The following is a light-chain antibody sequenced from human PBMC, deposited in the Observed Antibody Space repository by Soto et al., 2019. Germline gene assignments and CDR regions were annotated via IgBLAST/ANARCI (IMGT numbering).Light chain of an antibody. CDR3: QLYYTSLYT. J-gene: IGKJ2*01. Sequence: EIVLTQSAGTLSLSPGERATLSCRASQSVSSNYLAWYQQKPGQAPRLLIYGASTRATGIPDRFSGSGSGTDFTLTSSRLEPEDFAVYYCQLYYTSLYTFGQGTNLDIK. CDR2: GAS. CDR1: QSVSSNY. V-gene: IGKV3-20*01.